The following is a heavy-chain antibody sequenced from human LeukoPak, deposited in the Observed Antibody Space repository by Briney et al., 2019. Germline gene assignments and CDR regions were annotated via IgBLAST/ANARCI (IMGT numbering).Heavy chain of an antibody. J-gene: IGHJ5*02. D-gene: IGHD2-15*01. V-gene: IGHV3-21*01. CDR3: ARGRAVVAASDNWFDP. CDR2: ISTSSSYI. CDR1: GLTFNKYW. Sequence: GGSLRLSCEASGLTFNKYWMTWVRQAPGKGLEWVSSISTSSSYIYYADSVKGRFTISRDNAKKSLYLQMNSLRAEDTAVYYCARGRAVVAASDNWFDPWGQGTLVTVSS.